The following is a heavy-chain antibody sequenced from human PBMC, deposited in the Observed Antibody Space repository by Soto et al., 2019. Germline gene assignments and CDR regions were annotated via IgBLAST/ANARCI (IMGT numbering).Heavy chain of an antibody. J-gene: IGHJ5*02. CDR3: ARETKFYGFWSGYSRFDT. D-gene: IGHD3-3*01. Sequence: QAQLMQSGPEVKNPGASVKVSCKASGYSFNSYGISWVRQAPGKGLEWMGWISASSGNTSYAQDLQGRLTMTTDTSTSTAYLELRSLTSDDTPVYYCARETKFYGFWSGYSRFDTWGQGTLVSVSS. V-gene: IGHV1-18*01. CDR2: ISASSGNT. CDR1: GYSFNSYG.